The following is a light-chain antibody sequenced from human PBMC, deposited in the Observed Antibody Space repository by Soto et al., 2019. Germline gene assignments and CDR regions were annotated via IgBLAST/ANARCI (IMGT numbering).Light chain of an antibody. Sequence: QSALTQPPSASGSPGQSVTISCTVTSSDVGAYNYVSWYQQHAGKAPKLVIYEVTKRPSGVPDRFSGSKSANTASLTVSGLQAEDEADYYCSSFASSNTCVFVGGTKLTVL. CDR3: SSFASSNTCV. CDR1: SSDVGAYNY. CDR2: EVT. J-gene: IGLJ3*02. V-gene: IGLV2-8*01.